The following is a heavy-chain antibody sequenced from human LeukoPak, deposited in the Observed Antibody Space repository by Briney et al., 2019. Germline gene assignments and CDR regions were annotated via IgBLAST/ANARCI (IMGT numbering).Heavy chain of an antibody. D-gene: IGHD2-15*01. CDR1: GDSISSYY. Sequence: SETLSLTCTVSGDSISSYYWSWIRQPAGKGLEWIGRIYTSGSTNYNPSLKSRVTMSVDTSKNQFSLKLSSVTAADTAVYYCARVSPHIVVVVAATRGDYFDYWGQGTLVTVSS. V-gene: IGHV4-4*07. J-gene: IGHJ4*02. CDR2: IYTSGST. CDR3: ARVSPHIVVVVAATRGDYFDY.